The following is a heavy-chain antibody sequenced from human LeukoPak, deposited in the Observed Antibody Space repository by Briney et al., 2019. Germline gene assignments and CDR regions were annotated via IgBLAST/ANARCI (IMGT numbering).Heavy chain of an antibody. CDR1: GFTFSSYW. CDR2: IDGDGRIA. Sequence: TGGSLRLSCAASGFTFSSYWMHWVRQVPGQGLVWVSHIDGDGRIAHYVDSVKGRFTISRDNAKNSLFLQMNSLRAEDTAVYYCARDNGWSADFWGQGTLVTVSS. D-gene: IGHD2-15*01. CDR3: ARDNGWSADF. J-gene: IGHJ4*02. V-gene: IGHV3-74*01.